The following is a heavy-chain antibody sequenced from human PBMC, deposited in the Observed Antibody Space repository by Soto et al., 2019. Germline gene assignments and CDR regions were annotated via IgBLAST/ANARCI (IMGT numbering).Heavy chain of an antibody. V-gene: IGHV1-18*01. D-gene: IGHD3-9*01. Sequence: ASVKVSFKASGYTFTSYAITWVRQAPGQGHARMGWISAYNGNTNYAQKAKGRVTMPTDTSTSTAYMELRSLGSDDTAVYYCARVVPNDVLNDSYWYFDLCGRGTLVTVSS. J-gene: IGHJ2*01. CDR3: ARVVPNDVLNDSYWYFDL. CDR1: GYTFTSYA. CDR2: ISAYNGNT.